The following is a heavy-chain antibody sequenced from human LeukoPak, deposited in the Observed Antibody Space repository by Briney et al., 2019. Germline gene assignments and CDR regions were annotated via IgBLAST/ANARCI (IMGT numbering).Heavy chain of an antibody. CDR2: IRSKTNNYAT. CDR3: TRLSGNDSSDYYYY. V-gene: IGHV3-73*01. CDR1: GFTFSVSA. Sequence: GGSLRLSCAASGFTFSVSAMHWVRQASGKGLEWVGRIRSKTNNYATAYAASVKGRFTIPRDDSKNTAYLQMNSLKTEDTAVYYCTRLSGNDSSDYYYYWGQGTLVTVSS. J-gene: IGHJ4*02. D-gene: IGHD3-22*01.